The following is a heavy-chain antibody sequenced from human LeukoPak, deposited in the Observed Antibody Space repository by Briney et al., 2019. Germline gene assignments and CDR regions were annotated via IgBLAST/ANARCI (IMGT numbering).Heavy chain of an antibody. CDR1: GYSFTTYW. CDR3: ARAVTGPPDAFDI. V-gene: IGHV5-10-1*01. Sequence: GESLNISCKGPGYSFTTYWIAWVRQIPGKGLDWIGRIDPSDSYTNYSPSFQGHVTISADKSISTAYLQWSSLKATDTAMYYCARAVTGPPDAFDIWGQGTMVTVSS. D-gene: IGHD6-19*01. J-gene: IGHJ3*02. CDR2: IDPSDSYT.